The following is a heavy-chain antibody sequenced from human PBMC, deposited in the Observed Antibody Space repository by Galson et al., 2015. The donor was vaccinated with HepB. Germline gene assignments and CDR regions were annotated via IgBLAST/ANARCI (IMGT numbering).Heavy chain of an antibody. CDR1: GFTFSRYA. J-gene: IGHJ4*02. CDR2: ITSNGGRT. Sequence: SLRLSCAASGFTFSRYAMTWVRQAPGKGLEWISSITSNGGRTFYTNSVTGRFTISRDNSRNTVVLQLSSLRPEDTAVYYCAKDGIMVSNNPYQLHFWGQGTLVSVSS. V-gene: IGHV3-23*01. D-gene: IGHD2-8*01. CDR3: AKDGIMVSNNPYQLHF.